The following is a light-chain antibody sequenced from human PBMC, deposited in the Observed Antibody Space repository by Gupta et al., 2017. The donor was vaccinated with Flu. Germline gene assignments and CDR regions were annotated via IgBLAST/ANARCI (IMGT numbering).Light chain of an antibody. CDR1: QSVSTW. V-gene: IGKV1-5*03. Sequence: STLSASVGDRVTITCRASQSVSTWLAWYQQKPWKAPKLLIYKASSLESGVPSRFSGSGAGTEFTLTISSLQPDDFATYYCQQYNDYSPETFGQGTKVEV. CDR3: QQYNDYSPET. J-gene: IGKJ1*01. CDR2: KAS.